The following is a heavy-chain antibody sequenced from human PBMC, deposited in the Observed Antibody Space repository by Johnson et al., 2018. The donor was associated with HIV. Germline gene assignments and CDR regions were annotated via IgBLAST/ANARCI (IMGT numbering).Heavy chain of an antibody. CDR3: AKATTGSDAFDI. J-gene: IGHJ3*02. CDR2: ISFDGSNK. Sequence: QVQLVESGGGVVRPGRSLRLSCAASGFIFSNYPMHWVRQAPGKGLEWVAVISFDGSNKYYADSVKGRFTISRDNSKNTLYLQMNSLRAEDTAVYYCAKATTGSDAFDIWGQGTMVTVSS. V-gene: IGHV3-30*04. D-gene: IGHD1-1*01. CDR1: GFIFSNYP.